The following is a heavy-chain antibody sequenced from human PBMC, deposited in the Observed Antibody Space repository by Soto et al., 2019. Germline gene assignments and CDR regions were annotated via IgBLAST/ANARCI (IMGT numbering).Heavy chain of an antibody. V-gene: IGHV4-31*03. D-gene: IGHD3-22*01. J-gene: IGHJ4*02. Sequence: SETLSLTCTVSGGSISSGGYYWSWIRQHPGKGLEYIGYIYYSGSTYYNPSLKSRVTISVDTSKNQFSLKLSSVTAADTAVYYCARRWHDYYDSSGPFDYWGQGTLVTVSS. CDR2: IYYSGST. CDR1: GGSISSGGYY. CDR3: ARRWHDYYDSSGPFDY.